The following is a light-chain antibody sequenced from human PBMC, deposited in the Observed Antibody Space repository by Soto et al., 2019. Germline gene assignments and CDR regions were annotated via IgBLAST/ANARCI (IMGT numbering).Light chain of an antibody. CDR2: DAS. J-gene: IGKJ1*01. Sequence: DIQMTQSPSTLSASVGDRVTITCRASQSISSWLAWYQQKPGKAPKLLIYDASSLESGVPSRFSGSGSGTEFTLTISSLQPYDFATSYCQQYTSYSWTFGQRT. CDR1: QSISSW. V-gene: IGKV1-5*01. CDR3: QQYTSYSWT.